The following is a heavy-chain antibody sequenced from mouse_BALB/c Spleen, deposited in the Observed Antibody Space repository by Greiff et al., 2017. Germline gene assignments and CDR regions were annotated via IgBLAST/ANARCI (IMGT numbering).Heavy chain of an antibody. CDR1: GFTFSSYA. CDR2: ISSGGSYT. CDR3: ARHGSSLYYFDY. Sequence: EVKLVESGGGLVKPGGSLKLSCAASGFTFSSYAMSWVRQTPEKRLEWVATISSGGSYTYYPDSVKGRFTISRDNAKNTLYLQMSSLRSEDTAMYYCARHGSSLYYFDYWGQGTTLTVSS. D-gene: IGHD1-1*01. J-gene: IGHJ2*01. V-gene: IGHV5-9-3*01.